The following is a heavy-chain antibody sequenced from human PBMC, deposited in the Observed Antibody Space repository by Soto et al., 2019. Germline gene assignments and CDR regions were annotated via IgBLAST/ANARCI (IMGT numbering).Heavy chain of an antibody. D-gene: IGHD1-7*01. CDR3: TRILEGSGTTMSY. V-gene: IGHV3-15*07. J-gene: IGHJ4*02. CDR2: IKSKTDGGTT. Sequence: EVQLVESGGGSVKPGGSLRLSCAASGFTFGNVWMNWVRQAPGKGLEWVGRIKSKTDGGTTVYAAPVKGRFTISRDDSKNTLYLQMNNLKSEDTAVYYCTRILEGSGTTMSYWGQGTLVTVSS. CDR1: GFTFGNVW.